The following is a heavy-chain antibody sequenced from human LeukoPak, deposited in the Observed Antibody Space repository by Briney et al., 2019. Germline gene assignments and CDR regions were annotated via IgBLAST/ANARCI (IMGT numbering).Heavy chain of an antibody. J-gene: IGHJ4*02. CDR2: IYSGGNT. V-gene: IGHV3-66*01. CDR3: ARAFRYGSGSYPYSL. Sequence: PGGSLRLSCAASGFTVSNNDMCWVRQAPGKGLEWVSVIYSGGNTNYADSVKGRFIISRDNLKNTLFLQMNSLRAEDTAVYYCARAFRYGSGSYPYSLWGQGTLVTVSS. CDR1: GFTVSNND. D-gene: IGHD3-10*01.